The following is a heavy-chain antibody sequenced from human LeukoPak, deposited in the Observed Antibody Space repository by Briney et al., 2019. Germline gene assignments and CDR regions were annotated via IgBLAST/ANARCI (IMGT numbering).Heavy chain of an antibody. CDR2: ISYDGSNK. CDR3: ARESGHVFDY. Sequence: GGSLRLSCAASGFTFSSYGMHWVRQAPGKGLEWVAVISYDGSNKYYADSVKGRFTISRDNSKNTLYLQMNSLRAEDTAVYYCARESGHVFDYWGQGTLVTVSS. D-gene: IGHD3-16*01. J-gene: IGHJ4*02. V-gene: IGHV3-30*03. CDR1: GFTFSSYG.